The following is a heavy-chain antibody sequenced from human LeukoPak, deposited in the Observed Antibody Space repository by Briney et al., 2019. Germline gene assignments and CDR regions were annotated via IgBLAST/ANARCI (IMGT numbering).Heavy chain of an antibody. CDR1: GFTFSDYY. Sequence: GGSLRLSCAASGFTFSDYYMSWIRQAPGKGLEWVSYISSSGSTIYYADSVKGRFTISRDNAKNSLYLQMNSLRAEDTAVYYCARVYSYYYDSSNMDVWGQGTTVTVSS. J-gene: IGHJ6*02. CDR2: ISSSGSTI. CDR3: ARVYSYYYDSSNMDV. D-gene: IGHD3-22*01. V-gene: IGHV3-11*01.